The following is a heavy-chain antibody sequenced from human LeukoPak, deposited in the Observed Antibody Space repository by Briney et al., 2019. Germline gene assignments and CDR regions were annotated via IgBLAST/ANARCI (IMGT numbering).Heavy chain of an antibody. CDR1: GFIFSSYG. CDR3: ARDGCGGDCYLADY. J-gene: IGHJ4*02. Sequence: PGGSLRLSCAASGFIFSSYGMHWVRQAPGQGLEWVAVIWYDGSKKHHADSVKGRFTISRDNSKNTLYLQMNSLRAEDTAVYYCARDGCGGDCYLADYWGQGTLVTVSS. V-gene: IGHV3-33*01. CDR2: IWYDGSKK. D-gene: IGHD2-21*02.